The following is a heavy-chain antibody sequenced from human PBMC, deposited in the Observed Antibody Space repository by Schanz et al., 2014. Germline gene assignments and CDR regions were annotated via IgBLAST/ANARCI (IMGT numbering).Heavy chain of an antibody. V-gene: IGHV4-30-4*07. CDR3: ARAAGPVDY. Sequence: QVQLQESGPGLVKPSQTLSLTCAVSGGSISSGGYTWSWIRQPPGKGLEWIGYIYYSGSTYYNPSLKGRLTISVDTSKNQFSLMLASVTAADTAVYYCARAAGPVDYWGQGTLVTVSS. D-gene: IGHD6-13*01. CDR1: GGSISSGGYT. CDR2: IYYSGST. J-gene: IGHJ4*02.